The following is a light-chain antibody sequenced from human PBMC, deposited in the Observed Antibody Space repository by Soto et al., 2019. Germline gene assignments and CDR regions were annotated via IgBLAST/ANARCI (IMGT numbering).Light chain of an antibody. Sequence: IQFTQSPSSLSASVGDRVTITCRASPGISSYLGWYQKKPGKDPNILIYDASTLHSVVPSRFSGGGSGTDFTLTISRLQPEDFATYDCQQVNVYTSTCGGGTKWDIK. CDR2: DAS. V-gene: IGKV1-9*01. CDR3: QQVNVYTST. J-gene: IGKJ4*01. CDR1: PGISSY.